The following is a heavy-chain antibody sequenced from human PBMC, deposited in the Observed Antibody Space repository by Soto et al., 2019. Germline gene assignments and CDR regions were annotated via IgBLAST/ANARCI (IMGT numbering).Heavy chain of an antibody. CDR2: ISGSGGST. CDR3: AKDPEYYDSSGYLFDY. D-gene: IGHD3-22*01. V-gene: IGHV3-23*01. CDR1: GFTFSSYA. Sequence: SLRLSCAASGFTFSSYAMSWVRQAPGKGLEWVSAISGSGGSTYYADSVKGRFTISRDNSKNTLYLQMNSLRAEDTAVYYCAKDPEYYDSSGYLFDYWGQGTLVTVSS. J-gene: IGHJ4*02.